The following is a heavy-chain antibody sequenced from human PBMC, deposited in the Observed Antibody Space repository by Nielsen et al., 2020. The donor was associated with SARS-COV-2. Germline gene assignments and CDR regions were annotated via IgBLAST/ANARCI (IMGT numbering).Heavy chain of an antibody. J-gene: IGHJ6*02. Sequence: GGSLRLSCEASGFIFNTYGMNWVRQAPGKGLEWISYISDDNTIFYADSVKGRFTISRDNAKNSLYLQMNSLRTEDTALYYCVKASASGDYNSHGLDVWGQGTTVTVSS. CDR1: GFIFNTYG. CDR2: ISDDNTI. V-gene: IGHV3-48*04. CDR3: VKASASGDYNSHGLDV.